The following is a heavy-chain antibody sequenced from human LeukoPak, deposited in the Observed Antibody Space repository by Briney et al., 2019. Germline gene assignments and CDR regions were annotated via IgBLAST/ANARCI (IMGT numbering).Heavy chain of an antibody. CDR2: INTNTGNP. Sequence: ASVKVSCKASGYTFTSYAMNWVRQAPGQGLEWMGWINTNTGNPTYAQGFTGRFVFSLDTSVSTAYLQISSLKAEDTAVYYCARDRDSSGWPFYYCGMDVWGQGTTVTVSS. J-gene: IGHJ6*02. V-gene: IGHV7-4-1*02. D-gene: IGHD6-19*01. CDR1: GYTFTSYA. CDR3: ARDRDSSGWPFYYCGMDV.